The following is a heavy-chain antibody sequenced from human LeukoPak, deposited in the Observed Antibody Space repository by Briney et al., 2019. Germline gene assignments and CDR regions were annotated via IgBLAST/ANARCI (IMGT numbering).Heavy chain of an antibody. CDR2: IYYSGST. CDR1: GGSISSSSYY. CDR3: ARKDSVPSGSYFPAPATFDY. D-gene: IGHD1-26*01. V-gene: IGHV4-39*01. J-gene: IGHJ4*02. Sequence: SETLSLTCTVSGGSISSSSYYWGWIRQPPGKGLEWIGSIYYSGSTYYNPSLKSRVTISVDTSKNQFSLKLSSVTAADTAVYYCARKDSVPSGSYFPAPATFDYWGQGTLSPSPQ.